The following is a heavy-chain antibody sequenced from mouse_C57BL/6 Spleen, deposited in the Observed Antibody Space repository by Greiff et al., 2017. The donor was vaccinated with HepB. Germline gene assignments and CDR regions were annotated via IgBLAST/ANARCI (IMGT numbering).Heavy chain of an antibody. V-gene: IGHV1-64*01. J-gene: IGHJ2*01. CDR1: GYTFTSYW. Sequence: VQLQQSGAELVKPGASVKLSCKASGYTFTSYWMHWVKQRPGQGLEWIGMIHPNSGSTNYNEKFKSKATLTVDKSSSTAYMQLSSLTSEDSAIYYCARERYCFDYWGQGTTLTVSS. CDR3: ARERYCFDY. CDR2: IHPNSGST.